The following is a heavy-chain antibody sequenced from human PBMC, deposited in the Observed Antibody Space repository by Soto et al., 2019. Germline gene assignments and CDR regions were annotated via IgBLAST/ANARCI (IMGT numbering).Heavy chain of an antibody. CDR3: ARDTYYALAMDY. CDR1: GFTFRSYS. V-gene: IGHV3-21*01. CDR2: ISSSSSYI. Sequence: GGSLRLSCAASGFTFRSYSMNWVRQAPGKGLEWVSSISSSSSYIYYADSVKGRFTISRDNAKNSLYLQMNSLRAEDTAVYYCARDTYYALAMDYWGKGTLVTVSS. D-gene: IGHD3-22*01. J-gene: IGHJ4*02.